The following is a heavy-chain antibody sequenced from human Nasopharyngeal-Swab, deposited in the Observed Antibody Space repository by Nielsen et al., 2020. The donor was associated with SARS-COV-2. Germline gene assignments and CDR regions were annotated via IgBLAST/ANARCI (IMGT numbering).Heavy chain of an antibody. Sequence: SVKVSCKASGGTFSSYAISWVRQAPGQGLEWTGGIIPIFGTANYAQKFQGRVTITADESTSTAYMELSSLRSEDTAVYYCARIAIGMIVVASYYGMDVWGQGTTVTVSS. CDR2: IIPIFGTA. CDR3: ARIAIGMIVVASYYGMDV. D-gene: IGHD3-22*01. J-gene: IGHJ6*02. CDR1: GGTFSSYA. V-gene: IGHV1-69*13.